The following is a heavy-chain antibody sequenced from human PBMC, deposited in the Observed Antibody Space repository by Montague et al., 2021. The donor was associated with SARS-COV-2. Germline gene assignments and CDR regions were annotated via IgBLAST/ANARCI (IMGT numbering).Heavy chain of an antibody. J-gene: IGHJ6*02. CDR1: GGSFSGYY. CDR2: INHGGST. CDR3: ARSTVTNSPFGFSNKLRSRYNGVDV. Sequence: SETLSLTCAVYGGSFSGYYLNWIRQPPGKGLEWIGEINHGGSTXXXPSXXXRVTMAVDTSKNQVSLKLTSVTAADTAVFYCARSTVTNSPFGFSNKLRSRYNGVDVWGQGTTVTVSS. D-gene: IGHD4-17*01. V-gene: IGHV4-34*01.